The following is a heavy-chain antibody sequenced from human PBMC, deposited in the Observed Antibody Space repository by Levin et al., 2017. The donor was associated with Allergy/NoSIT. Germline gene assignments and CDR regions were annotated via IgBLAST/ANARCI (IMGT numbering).Heavy chain of an antibody. CDR1: GFTFSSYG. CDR2: ISYDGSNK. D-gene: IGHD3-22*01. J-gene: IGHJ5*02. CDR3: AKDRYYYDSSGPIFDP. V-gene: IGHV3-30*18. Sequence: GESLKISCAASGFTFSSYGMHWVRQAPGKGLEWVAVISYDGSNKYYADSVKGRFTISRDNSKNTLYLQMNSLRAEDTAVYYCAKDRYYYDSSGPIFDPWGQGTLVTVSS.